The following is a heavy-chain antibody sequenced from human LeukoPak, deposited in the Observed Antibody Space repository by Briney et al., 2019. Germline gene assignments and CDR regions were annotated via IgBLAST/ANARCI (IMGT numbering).Heavy chain of an antibody. J-gene: IGHJ4*02. V-gene: IGHV1-69*05. D-gene: IGHD2-21*02. Sequence: ASVKVSCKASGGTFSSYAISWVRQAPGQGLEWMGGIIPIFGTANYAQKFQGRVTITTDESTSTAYMELSSLRSEDTAVYYCAGDCYSANCDFDYWGQGTLATVSS. CDR2: IIPIFGTA. CDR1: GGTFSSYA. CDR3: AGDCYSANCDFDY.